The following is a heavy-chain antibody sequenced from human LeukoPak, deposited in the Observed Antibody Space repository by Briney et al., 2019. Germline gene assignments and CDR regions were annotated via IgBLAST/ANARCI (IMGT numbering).Heavy chain of an antibody. CDR2: IYYSGST. CDR3: ARVGNYGSGDYFDY. Sequence: PSQTLSLTCTVSGGSISSGDYYWSWIRQPPGKGLEWIGYIYYSGSTYYNPSLKSRVTISVDTSKNQFSLKLSSVTAADTAVYYCARVGNYGSGDYFDYWGQGTLVTVSS. V-gene: IGHV4-30-4*08. D-gene: IGHD3-10*01. CDR1: GGSISSGDYY. J-gene: IGHJ4*02.